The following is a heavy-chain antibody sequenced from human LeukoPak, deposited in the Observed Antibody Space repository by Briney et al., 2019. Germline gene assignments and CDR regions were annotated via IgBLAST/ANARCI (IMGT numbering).Heavy chain of an antibody. D-gene: IGHD4-17*01. Sequence: AASVKVSCEASGGTFSSYAISWVRQAPGQGLEWMGGIIPIFGTANYAQKFQGRVTITADESTSAAYMELSSLRSEDTAVYYCARVSDYGVGSYFDYWGQGTLVTVSS. V-gene: IGHV1-69*01. CDR1: GGTFSSYA. CDR2: IIPIFGTA. CDR3: ARVSDYGVGSYFDY. J-gene: IGHJ4*02.